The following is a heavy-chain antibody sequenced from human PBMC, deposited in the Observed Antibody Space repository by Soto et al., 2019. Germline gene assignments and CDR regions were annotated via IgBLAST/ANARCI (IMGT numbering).Heavy chain of an antibody. Sequence: GGSLRLSCAASGFTFSSYGMHWVRQAPGKGLEWVAIIWYDGSNKYYADSVKGRFTISRDNSKDTLYLQMNSLRAEDTAVYYCARDTAPSDVWGQGTTVTVSS. D-gene: IGHD4-17*01. CDR2: IWYDGSNK. CDR3: ARDTAPSDV. J-gene: IGHJ6*02. CDR1: GFTFSSYG. V-gene: IGHV3-33*01.